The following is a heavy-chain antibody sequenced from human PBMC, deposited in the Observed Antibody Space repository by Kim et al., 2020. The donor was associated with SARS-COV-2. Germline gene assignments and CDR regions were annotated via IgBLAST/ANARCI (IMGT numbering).Heavy chain of an antibody. Sequence: GAFTISRDNAKNALYLQMTSLRAEDTAVYYCARGRITMVRGVIYYYYGMDVWGQGTTVTVSS. J-gene: IGHJ6*02. D-gene: IGHD3-10*01. V-gene: IGHV3-11*06. CDR3: ARGRITMVRGVIYYYYGMDV.